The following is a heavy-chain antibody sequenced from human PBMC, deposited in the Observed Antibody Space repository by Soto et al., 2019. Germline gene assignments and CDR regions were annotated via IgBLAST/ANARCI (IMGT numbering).Heavy chain of an antibody. D-gene: IGHD4-17*01. J-gene: IGHJ3*02. Sequence: GGSLRLSCAASGFTFSSYDMHWVRQATGKGLEWVSSSGTAGDTYYPGSVKGRFTISRENAKNSLYLQMNSLRAGDTAVYYCARSRPGDYGERFDAFDIWGQGTMVTVSS. CDR2: SGTAGDT. CDR1: GFTFSSYD. CDR3: ARSRPGDYGERFDAFDI. V-gene: IGHV3-13*01.